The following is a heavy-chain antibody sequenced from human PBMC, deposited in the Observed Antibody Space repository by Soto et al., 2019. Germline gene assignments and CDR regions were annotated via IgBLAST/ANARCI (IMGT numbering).Heavy chain of an antibody. CDR1: GGTFSSYT. CDR2: IIPILDIA. V-gene: IGHV1-69*02. D-gene: IGHD3-10*01. J-gene: IGHJ5*02. CDR3: ARVYYYGSGSEKNWFDP. Sequence: QVQLVQSGAEVKKPGSSVKVSCKASGGTFSSYTITWVRQAPGQGLEWMGRIIPILDIANYAQKFQGRVTITADKSTSTAYMELSSLGSEDTAVYYCARVYYYGSGSEKNWFDPWGQGTLVTVSS.